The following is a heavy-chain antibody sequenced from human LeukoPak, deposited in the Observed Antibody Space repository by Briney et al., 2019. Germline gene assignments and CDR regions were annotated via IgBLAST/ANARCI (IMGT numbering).Heavy chain of an antibody. Sequence: ASVKVSCKGSRYTFTSYDINWVRQATGQGLEWMGWENPNSGNTGYAQKFQGRVTMTRNTSISTAYMELSSLRSEDTAVYYCARPSSYSGYEDAFDIWGQGTMVTVSS. D-gene: IGHD3-22*01. CDR3: ARPSSYSGYEDAFDI. CDR2: ENPNSGNT. CDR1: RYTFTSYD. J-gene: IGHJ3*02. V-gene: IGHV1-8*01.